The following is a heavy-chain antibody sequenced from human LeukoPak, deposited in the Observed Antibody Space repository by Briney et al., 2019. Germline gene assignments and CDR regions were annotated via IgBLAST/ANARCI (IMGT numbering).Heavy chain of an antibody. Sequence: VSFKASGGTFSSYAISWVRQAPGQGLEWMGGIIPIFGTANYAQKFQGRVTITTDESTSTAYMELSSLRSDDTAVYYCARGPSTITFGGVSDYWGQGTLVTVSS. CDR1: GGTFSSYA. V-gene: IGHV1-69*05. J-gene: IGHJ4*02. CDR3: ARGPSTITFGGVSDY. D-gene: IGHD3-16*01. CDR2: IIPIFGTA.